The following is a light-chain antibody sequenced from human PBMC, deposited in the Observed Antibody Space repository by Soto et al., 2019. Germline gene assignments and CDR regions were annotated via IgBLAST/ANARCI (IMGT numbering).Light chain of an antibody. CDR3: QQYDRYPRT. Sequence: DVQMTQSPSSLSASVGDRVTITCRASQGINNYLAWFQQKPGKAPTSLIYAASSLQSGVPSKFSGSGSGTDFTLTISSLQPVEVATYYCQQYDRYPRTFGQGARVEIK. V-gene: IGKV1-16*02. CDR1: QGINNY. J-gene: IGKJ1*01. CDR2: AAS.